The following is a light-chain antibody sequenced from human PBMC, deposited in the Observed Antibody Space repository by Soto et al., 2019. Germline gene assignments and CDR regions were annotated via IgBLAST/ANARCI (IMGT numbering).Light chain of an antibody. CDR1: QSISSW. J-gene: IGKJ2*01. CDR3: QQYNSYAYT. Sequence: DIQMTQSPSTLSASVGDRVTITCRASQSISSWLAWYQQKPGKAPKLLIYDASSLESGVPSRFSGSESGTEFNLTISSLQPDDLATYYCQQYNSYAYTFGQGTKLEIK. V-gene: IGKV1-5*01. CDR2: DAS.